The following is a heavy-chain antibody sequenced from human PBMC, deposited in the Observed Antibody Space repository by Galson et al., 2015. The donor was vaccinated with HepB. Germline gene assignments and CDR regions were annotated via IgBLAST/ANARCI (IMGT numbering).Heavy chain of an antibody. J-gene: IGHJ4*02. CDR2: VSRSGSST. D-gene: IGHD3-16*01. CDR1: GFTFSSYN. CDR3: AKDWGQRRLAYFDY. Sequence: SLRLSCAAPGFTFSSYNMHWVRQAPGKGLEWVSAVSRSGSSTYYADSVKGRFTISRDNSNNTVSLHMCSLRVEDTAFYFCAKDWGQRRLAYFDYWGQGVLVTVST. V-gene: IGHV3-23*01.